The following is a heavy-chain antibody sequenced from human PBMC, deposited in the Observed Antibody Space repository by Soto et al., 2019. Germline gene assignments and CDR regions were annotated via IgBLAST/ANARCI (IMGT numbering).Heavy chain of an antibody. J-gene: IGHJ6*02. CDR3: AKSPYFDYYGMDV. CDR2: ISGSGANT. V-gene: IGHV3-23*01. CDR1: GFIFSGYA. Sequence: EVQLLESGGGLVQPGGSQRLSCVASGFIFSGYAMTCVRQAPGKGLEWVSSISGSGANTYYADSVKGRFTISRDNSKNTVSLQMNSLSSDDTAVYYCAKSPYFDYYGMDVWGQGTTVTVSS.